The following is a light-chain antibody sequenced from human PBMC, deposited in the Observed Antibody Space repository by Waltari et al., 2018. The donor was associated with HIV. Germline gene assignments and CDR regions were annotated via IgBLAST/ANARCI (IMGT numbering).Light chain of an antibody. V-gene: IGKV2-28*01. CDR1: QSLLHSNKKNY. J-gene: IGKJ5*01. CDR2: LGS. CDR3: MQALQTIT. Sequence: DIVMPQSPLSLPVTPGEPASISCKSSQSLLHSNKKNYLDWYLQKPGQSPQLLIYLGSNRASGVPDRFSGSGSGTDFTLKISRVEAEDVGVYYCMQALQTITFGQGTRLEIK.